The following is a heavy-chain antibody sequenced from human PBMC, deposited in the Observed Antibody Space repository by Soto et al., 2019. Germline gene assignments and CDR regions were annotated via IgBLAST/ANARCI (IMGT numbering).Heavy chain of an antibody. CDR1: GGSFSSYT. V-gene: IGHV1-69*02. Sequence: GASVKVSCEASGGSFSSYTISWVRQAPGQGLEWMGRIIPILGIANYAQKFQGRVTITADKSTSTAYMELSSLRSEDTAVYYCARGYYYDSSGYYSHWFDPWGQGTLVTVSS. J-gene: IGHJ5*02. D-gene: IGHD3-22*01. CDR3: ARGYYYDSSGYYSHWFDP. CDR2: IIPILGIA.